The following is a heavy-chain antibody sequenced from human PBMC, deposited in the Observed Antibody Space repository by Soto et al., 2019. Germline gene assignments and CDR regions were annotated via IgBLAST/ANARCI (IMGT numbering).Heavy chain of an antibody. CDR1: GGSISSSSYC. D-gene: IGHD3-3*01. J-gene: IGHJ5*02. CDR2: IYYSGST. V-gene: IGHV4-39*01. Sequence: NPSETLSLTCTVSGGSISSSSYCWGWIRQPPGKGLEWIGSIYYSGSTYYNPSLKSRVTISVDTSKNQFSLKLSSVTAADTAVYYCARHGLITILAEGFDPWGQGTLVTVSS. CDR3: ARHGLITILAEGFDP.